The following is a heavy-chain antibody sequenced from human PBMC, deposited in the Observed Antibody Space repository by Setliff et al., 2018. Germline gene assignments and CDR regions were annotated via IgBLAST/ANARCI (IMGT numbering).Heavy chain of an antibody. CDR1: GFTFSSYA. J-gene: IGHJ4*02. CDR3: APHPNLNGDF. Sequence: PGGSLRLSCAASGFTFSSYAITWVRQAPGKGLEWVSVFTGGPAGGNTFYADSVRGRFTISRDTSKNTLFLQMDRLRAEDTALYYCAPHPNLNGDFWGQGTLVTVSS. CDR2: FTGGPAGGNT. V-gene: IGHV3-23*01. D-gene: IGHD2-8*01.